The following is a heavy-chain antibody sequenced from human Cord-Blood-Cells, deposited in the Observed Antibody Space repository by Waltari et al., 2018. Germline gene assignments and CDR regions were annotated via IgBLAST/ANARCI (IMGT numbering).Heavy chain of an antibody. V-gene: IGHV1-18*01. CDR3: ARGGGVVITLPSVDY. J-gene: IGHJ4*02. CDR1: GYTFTSYG. D-gene: IGHD3-22*01. CDR2: ISAYDGNT. Sequence: QVQLVQSGAEVKKPVASVQVSCKASGYTFTSYGIIWVRQAPGQGLELMGWISAYDGNTNYAQELQGRGTMTTDTSTSTAYMELMGLRSGDTAVYYCARGGGVVITLPSVDYWGQGTLVTVSS.